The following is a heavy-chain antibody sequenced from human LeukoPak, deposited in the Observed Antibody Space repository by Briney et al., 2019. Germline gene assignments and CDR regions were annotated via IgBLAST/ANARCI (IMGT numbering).Heavy chain of an antibody. CDR2: IWYDGSNK. Sequence: GGSLRLSCAASGFTFSSYGMHWVRQAPGKGLEWVAVIWYDGSNKYYADPVKGRFTISRDNSKNTLYLQMNSLRAEDTAVYYCAREKHAFDIWGQGTMVTVSS. CDR1: GFTFSSYG. J-gene: IGHJ3*02. V-gene: IGHV3-33*01. CDR3: AREKHAFDI.